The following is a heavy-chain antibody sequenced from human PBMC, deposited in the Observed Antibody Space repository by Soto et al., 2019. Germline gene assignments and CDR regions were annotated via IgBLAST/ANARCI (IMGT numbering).Heavy chain of an antibody. D-gene: IGHD3-3*01. V-gene: IGHV1-18*01. CDR1: GYTFTSYG. Sequence: ASVKVSCKASGYTFTSYGISWVRQAPGQGLEWMGWISAYNGNTNYAQKLQGRVTMTTDTSTSTAYMELRSLRSDDTAVYYCAREITIFGVVTTPYGMDVWGQVTTVTVSS. CDR2: ISAYNGNT. CDR3: AREITIFGVVTTPYGMDV. J-gene: IGHJ6*02.